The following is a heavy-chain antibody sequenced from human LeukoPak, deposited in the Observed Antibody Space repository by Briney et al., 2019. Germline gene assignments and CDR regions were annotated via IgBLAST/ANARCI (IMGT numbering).Heavy chain of an antibody. J-gene: IGHJ3*02. CDR3: ARDFRSTTGEDAFDI. D-gene: IGHD2/OR15-2a*01. CDR2: INEDGSEE. CDR1: GFTFNKYW. V-gene: IGHV3-7*01. Sequence: GGSLRLSCAASGFTFNKYWMTWVRQAPGKGLEWVANINEDGSEEYYVDSVKGRFTISRDNAKNSLYLQMNSLRTEDTAVYYCARDFRSTTGEDAFDIWGQGTMVTVSS.